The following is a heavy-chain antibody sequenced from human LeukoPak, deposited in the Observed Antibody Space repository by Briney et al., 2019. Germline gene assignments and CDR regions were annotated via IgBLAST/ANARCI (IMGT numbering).Heavy chain of an antibody. Sequence: SETLSLTCTVSGGSISSSSYYWGWIRPPPGKGLEWIGSIYYSGSTYYNPSLKSRVTISVDTSKNQFSLKLSSVTAADTAAYFRARRPYYGDYGGFDVWGRGTLVTVSS. CDR3: ARRPYYGDYGGFDV. J-gene: IGHJ2*01. CDR1: GGSISSSSYY. CDR2: IYYSGST. V-gene: IGHV4-39*01. D-gene: IGHD4-17*01.